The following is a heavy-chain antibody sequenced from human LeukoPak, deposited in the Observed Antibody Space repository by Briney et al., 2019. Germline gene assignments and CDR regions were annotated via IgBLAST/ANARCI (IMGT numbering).Heavy chain of an antibody. CDR1: GGSISSYY. J-gene: IGHJ4*02. CDR3: ARLGYQGI. CDR2: INHSGST. V-gene: IGHV4-34*01. Sequence: PSETLSLTCTVSGGSISSYYWSWIRQPPGKGLEWIGEINHSGSTNYNPSLKSRVTISVDTSKNQFSLKLSSVTAADTAVYYCARLGYQGIWGQGTLVTVSS. D-gene: IGHD5-18*01.